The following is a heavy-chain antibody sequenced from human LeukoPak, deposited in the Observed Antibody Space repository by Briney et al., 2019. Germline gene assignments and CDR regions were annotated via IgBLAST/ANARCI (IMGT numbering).Heavy chain of an antibody. V-gene: IGHV3-21*01. D-gene: IGHD6-13*01. CDR3: ARDGPSSSYDY. J-gene: IGHJ4*02. Sequence: GPLRLSCAASGFPFSSYSMNWVRQAPGKGLEWVSSISSSSSYIYYADSVKGRFTISRDNAKNSLYLQMSSLRAEDTAVYYCARDGPSSSYDYWGQGTLVTVSS. CDR2: ISSSSSYI. CDR1: GFPFSSYS.